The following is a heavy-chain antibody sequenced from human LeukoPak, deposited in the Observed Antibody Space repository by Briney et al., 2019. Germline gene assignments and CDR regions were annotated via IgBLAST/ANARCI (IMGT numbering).Heavy chain of an antibody. V-gene: IGHV4-59*01. Sequence: SETLSLTCTVSGGSISSYYWSWIRQPPGKGLEWIGYIYYSGSTNYNPSLKSRVTISVDTSKNQFSLKLSSVTAADTAVYYCARDLRGFDYWGQGTLVTVS. J-gene: IGHJ4*02. CDR2: IYYSGST. CDR3: ARDLRGFDY. CDR1: GGSISSYY.